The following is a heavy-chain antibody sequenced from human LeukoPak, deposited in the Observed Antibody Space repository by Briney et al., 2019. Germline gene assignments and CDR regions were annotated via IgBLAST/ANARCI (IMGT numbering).Heavy chain of an antibody. V-gene: IGHV1-2*02. CDR2: INPSSGGT. CDR3: ARGPDIVVVPAAIWGLWDFDY. D-gene: IGHD2-2*02. J-gene: IGHJ4*02. Sequence: ASVKVSCKASGYTFTGYYMHWVRQAPGQGLEWMGWINPSSGGTNYAQKFQGRVTMTRDTSISTAYMELSRLRSDDTAVYYCARGPDIVVVPAAIWGLWDFDYWGQGTLVTVSS. CDR1: GYTFTGYY.